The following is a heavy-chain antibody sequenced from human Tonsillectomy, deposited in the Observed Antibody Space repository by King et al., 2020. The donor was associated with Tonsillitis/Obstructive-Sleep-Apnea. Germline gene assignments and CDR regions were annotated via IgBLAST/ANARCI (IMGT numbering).Heavy chain of an antibody. V-gene: IGHV3-15*01. Sequence: VQLVESGGGLVKPGGSLRLSCAASGFTFSHAWMSWVRQAPGKGLEWVGRIKSKTGGGTTDYAAPVKGRLPISSADSKNKLYLQMNSLNTEDTAVYYCTTDLRLLTYWGQGTLVTVSS. D-gene: IGHD3-9*01. J-gene: IGHJ4*02. CDR1: GFTFSHAW. CDR2: IKSKTGGGTT. CDR3: TTDLRLLTY.